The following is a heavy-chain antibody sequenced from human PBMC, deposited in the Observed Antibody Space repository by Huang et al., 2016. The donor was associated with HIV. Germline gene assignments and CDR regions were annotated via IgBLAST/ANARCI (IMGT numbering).Heavy chain of an antibody. J-gene: IGHJ4*02. CDR2: ISYDAKTK. V-gene: IGHV3-30*18. Sequence: QVQLVESGGGVVQPGRSLRISCAASGFTFSSYGMHWVRQAPGEGLEWVAVISYDAKTKYYADSVKGRFSIPRDNSKTTVYLQLNSLRVEDTAVYYCAKGGSAAAVLDFCGQGTLVTVSS. D-gene: IGHD6-13*01. CDR1: GFTFSSYG. CDR3: AKGGSAAAVLDF.